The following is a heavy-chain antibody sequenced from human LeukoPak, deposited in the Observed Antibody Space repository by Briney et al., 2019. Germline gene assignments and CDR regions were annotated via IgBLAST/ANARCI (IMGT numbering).Heavy chain of an antibody. CDR3: ARDEGNYDFWSGYQN. D-gene: IGHD3-3*01. J-gene: IGHJ4*02. Sequence: SVKVSCKASGYTFTGYYMHWVRQAPGQGLEWMGRIIPIFGTANYAQKFQGRVTITTDESTSTAYMELSSLRSEDTAVYYCARDEGNYDFWSGYQNWGQGTLVTASS. CDR1: GYTFTGYY. V-gene: IGHV1-69*05. CDR2: IIPIFGTA.